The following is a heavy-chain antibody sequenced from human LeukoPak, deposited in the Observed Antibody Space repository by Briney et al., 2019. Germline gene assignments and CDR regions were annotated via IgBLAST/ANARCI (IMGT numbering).Heavy chain of an antibody. D-gene: IGHD6-19*01. J-gene: IGHJ4*02. Sequence: GGSLRLSCAASGFTFSSYAMHWVRQAPGKGLEWVAVISYDGSNKYYADSVKGRFTISRDNSNNTVYLQMNSLRPEDTAVYYCAKREAVTVTAEWDYLDYWGQGILVTVSS. CDR1: GFTFSSYA. CDR3: AKREAVTVTAEWDYLDY. CDR2: ISYDGSNK. V-gene: IGHV3-30-3*02.